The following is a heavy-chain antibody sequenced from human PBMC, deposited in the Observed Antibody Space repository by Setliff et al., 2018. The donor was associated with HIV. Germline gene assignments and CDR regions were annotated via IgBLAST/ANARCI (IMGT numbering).Heavy chain of an antibody. Sequence: SETLSLTCNVSGVSISTSGYYWGWIRQPPGKGLEWIGSFHSSGSTSYNPSLRSRVVLSVDTSKNQLSLRLTSFTAADTAVYYCARVEAKIRGATYGMDVWGQGTRSPSP. D-gene: IGHD3-10*01. CDR1: GVSISTSGYY. J-gene: IGHJ6*02. V-gene: IGHV4-39*01. CDR3: ARVEAKIRGATYGMDV. CDR2: FHSSGST.